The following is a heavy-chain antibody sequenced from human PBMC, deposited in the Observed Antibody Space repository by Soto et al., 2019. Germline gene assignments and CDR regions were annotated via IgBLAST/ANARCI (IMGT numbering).Heavy chain of an antibody. V-gene: IGHV3-30-3*01. CDR3: ASPARDSYYYCGMDV. J-gene: IGHJ6*02. CDR2: ISYDGSNK. Sequence: LRLSCAASGFTFSSYAMHCVRQDPGKGLEWVAVISYDGSNKYYADSVKRRFTISRDNSKNTLYLQMNSLRAEDTAVYYCASPARDSYYYCGMDVWGHGTTVTVSS. CDR1: GFTFSSYA.